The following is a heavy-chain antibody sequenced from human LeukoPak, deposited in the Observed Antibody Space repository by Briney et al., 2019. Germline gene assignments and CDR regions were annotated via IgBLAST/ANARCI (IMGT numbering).Heavy chain of an antibody. J-gene: IGHJ4*02. CDR2: ISSSSSTI. CDR3: ARVAMGDTYYFDY. D-gene: IGHD1-26*01. V-gene: IGHV3-48*01. Sequence: PGGSLRLSCAASGFIFSSYSMNWVRQAPGKGLEWVSYISSSSSTIYYADSVKGRFTISRDNSKNTLYLQMNSLRAEDTAVYYCARVAMGDTYYFDYWGQGTLVTVSS. CDR1: GFIFSSYS.